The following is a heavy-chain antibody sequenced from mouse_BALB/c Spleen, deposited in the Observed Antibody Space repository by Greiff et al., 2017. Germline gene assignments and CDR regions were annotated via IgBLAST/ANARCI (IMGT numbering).Heavy chain of an antibody. D-gene: IGHD2-3*01. Sequence: EVMLVESGGGLVKPGGSLKLSCAASGFTFSSYAMSWVRQSPEKRLEWVAEISSGGSYTYYPDSVKGRFTISRDNAKNTLYLQMSSLKSEDTAMYYCTRSDGYYFDYWGQGTTLTVSS. CDR3: TRSDGYYFDY. V-gene: IGHV5-6-4*02. CDR1: GFTFSSYA. CDR2: ISSGGSYT. J-gene: IGHJ2*01.